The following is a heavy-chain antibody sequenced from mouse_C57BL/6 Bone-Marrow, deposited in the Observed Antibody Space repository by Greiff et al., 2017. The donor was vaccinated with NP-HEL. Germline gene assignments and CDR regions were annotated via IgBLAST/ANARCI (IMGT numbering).Heavy chain of an antibody. J-gene: IGHJ1*03. V-gene: IGHV1-15*01. Sequence: QVQLQQSGAELVRPGASVTLSCKASGYTFTDYEMHWVKQTPVHGLEWIGAIDPETGGTAYNQKFKGKAILTADKSSSTAYMELRSLTSEDSAVYYCTRHGSSPYWYFDVWGTGTTVTVSS. CDR1: GYTFTDYE. CDR2: IDPETGGT. CDR3: TRHGSSPYWYFDV. D-gene: IGHD1-1*01.